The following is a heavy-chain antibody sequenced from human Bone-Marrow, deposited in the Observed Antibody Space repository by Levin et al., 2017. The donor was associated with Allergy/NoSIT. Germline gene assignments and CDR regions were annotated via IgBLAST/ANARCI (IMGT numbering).Heavy chain of an antibody. V-gene: IGHV2-26*01. CDR1: GFSLDNVRMG. CDR3: ARIRITVAGWFDS. Sequence: GSGPTLVKPTETLTLTCTVSGFSLDNVRMGVGWIRQPPGKALEWLGNIFSNDAKTYSTSLKTRLTISRDTSKSQVVLTMTNVDPADTATYFCARIRITVAGWFDSWGQGTLVIVSS. D-gene: IGHD6-19*01. CDR2: IFSNDAK. J-gene: IGHJ5*01.